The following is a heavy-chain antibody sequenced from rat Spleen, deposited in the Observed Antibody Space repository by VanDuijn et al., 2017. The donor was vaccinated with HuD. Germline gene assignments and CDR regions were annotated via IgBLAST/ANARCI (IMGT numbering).Heavy chain of an antibody. J-gene: IGHJ2*01. V-gene: IGHV2-43*01. Sequence: QVQLKESGPGLVQPSQTLSLTCTVSGFSLTSYHVSWVRQPPGKGLEWMGVIWTGGNTAYNSLLKSRLSISRDTSKSQVFLKMNSLQTEDTATYYCARANRDTYAHFDYWGQGVMVTVSS. CDR2: IWTGGNT. CDR3: ARANRDTYAHFDY. CDR1: GFSLTSYH. D-gene: IGHD2-5*01.